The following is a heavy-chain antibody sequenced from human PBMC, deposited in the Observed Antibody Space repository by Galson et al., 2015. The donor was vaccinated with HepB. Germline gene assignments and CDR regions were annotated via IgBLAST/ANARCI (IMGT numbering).Heavy chain of an antibody. CDR3: ARVPQRWLQSRAFDI. Sequence: ETLSLTCAVYGGSFSDYYWSWIRQPPGKGLEWIGEMNHSGRTKYNASVKSRVTLSVDTSKNQFSLKLTSVTAADTAVYFCARVPQRWLQSRAFDIWGQGTLVTVSS. V-gene: IGHV4-34*01. D-gene: IGHD5-24*01. CDR2: MNHSGRT. J-gene: IGHJ3*02. CDR1: GGSFSDYY.